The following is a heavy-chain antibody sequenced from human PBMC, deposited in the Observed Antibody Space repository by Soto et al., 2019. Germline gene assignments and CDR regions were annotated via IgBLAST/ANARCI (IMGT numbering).Heavy chain of an antibody. CDR1: GWSVGSYR. CDR3: ARRRGYSHYYYGMDV. CDR2: IYPGDSDT. D-gene: IGHD5-18*01. V-gene: IGHV5-51*01. Sequence: VTSSGERCGWSVGSYRLSWERQMPGKGLEWMGVIYPGDSDTRYSPSFQGQVTISADKSISTAYLQWSSLKASDTAMYYCARRRGYSHYYYGMDVWGQGTTVTVSS. J-gene: IGHJ6*02.